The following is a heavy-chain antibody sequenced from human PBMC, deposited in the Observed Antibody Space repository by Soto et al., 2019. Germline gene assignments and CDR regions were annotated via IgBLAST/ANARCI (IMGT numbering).Heavy chain of an antibody. CDR2: IYSGGST. Sequence: GGSLRLSCAASGFTVSINYMSWVRHAPGKGLEWVSVIYSGGSTYYADSVKGRFTISRGNSKNTLYLQMNSLRAEDTAVYYCARVGCSSTSCYRYYYYYGMDVWGQGTTVTV. CDR3: ARVGCSSTSCYRYYYYYGMDV. CDR1: GFTVSINY. D-gene: IGHD2-2*01. V-gene: IGHV3-53*01. J-gene: IGHJ6*02.